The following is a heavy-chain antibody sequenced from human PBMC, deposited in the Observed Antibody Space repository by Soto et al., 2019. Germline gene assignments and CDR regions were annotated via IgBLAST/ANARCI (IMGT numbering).Heavy chain of an antibody. V-gene: IGHV1-18*01. CDR1: VYTFTSYG. CDR3: VVAAQPYYFDY. CDR2: ISAYNGNT. D-gene: IGHD2-15*01. Sequence: ASVTVSCKASVYTFTSYGISWVRQAPGQGLEWMGWISAYNGNTNYAQKLQGRVTMTTDTSTSTAYMELRSLRSDDTAVYYCVVAAQPYYFDYWGQETLVTVSS. J-gene: IGHJ4*02.